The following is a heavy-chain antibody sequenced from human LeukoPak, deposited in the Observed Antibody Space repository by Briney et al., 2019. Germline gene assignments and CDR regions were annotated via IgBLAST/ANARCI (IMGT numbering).Heavy chain of an antibody. V-gene: IGHV4-39*07. CDR2: IYYSGST. D-gene: IGHD3-22*01. Sequence: SETLSLTCTVSGGSISSSSYYWGWIRQPPGKGLEWIGSIYYSGSTYYNPSLKSRVTISVDTSKNQFSLKLSSVTAADTAVYYCAGTYYYDSSSYYYPWGQGTMVTVSS. CDR3: AGTYYYDSSSYYYP. CDR1: GGSISSSSYY. J-gene: IGHJ3*01.